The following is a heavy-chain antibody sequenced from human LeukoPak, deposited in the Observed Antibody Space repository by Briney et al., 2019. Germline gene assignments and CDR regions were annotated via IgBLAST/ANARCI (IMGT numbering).Heavy chain of an antibody. D-gene: IGHD3-22*01. V-gene: IGHV3-21*01. CDR1: GFTFSIYS. CDR2: IDSSSRSI. J-gene: IGHJ4*02. CDR3: ARAGLMIPFDY. Sequence: GSLRLSCAASGFTFSIYSMNWVRQAPGKGLEWVSAIDSSSRSIYYADSVKGRFTVSRDDAKNSLYLQMNSLRAEDTAVYYCARAGLMIPFDYWGQGTLVTVSS.